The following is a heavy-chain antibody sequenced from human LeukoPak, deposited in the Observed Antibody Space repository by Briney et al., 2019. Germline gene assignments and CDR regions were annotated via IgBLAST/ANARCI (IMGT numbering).Heavy chain of an antibody. CDR2: IKQDGSEK. CDR3: ARAEQGYDFWSGYYRYYYYYMDV. V-gene: IGHV3-7*01. J-gene: IGHJ6*03. CDR1: GFTFSSYW. D-gene: IGHD3-3*01. Sequence: GGSLRLSCAASGFTFSSYWMSWVRQAPGKGLEWVANIKQDGSEKYYVDSVKGRFTISRDNAKNSLYLQMNSLRAEDTAVYYRARAEQGYDFWSGYYRYYYYYMDVWGKGTTVTVSS.